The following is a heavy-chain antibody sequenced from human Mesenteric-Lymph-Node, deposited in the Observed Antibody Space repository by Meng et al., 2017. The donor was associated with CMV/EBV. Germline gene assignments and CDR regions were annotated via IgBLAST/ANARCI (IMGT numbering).Heavy chain of an antibody. CDR1: GYTFTAYY. V-gene: IGHV1-2*02. Sequence: ASVKVSCKASGYTFTAYYMQWVRQAPGQGLEWMGWINPNTGATNYAQKFHGRVTMTRDTSISTAYMELNILRSDDAAVYYCARDRIPDVWGQGTTVTVSS. CDR3: ARDRIPDV. J-gene: IGHJ6*02. CDR2: INPNTGAT. D-gene: IGHD5-18*01.